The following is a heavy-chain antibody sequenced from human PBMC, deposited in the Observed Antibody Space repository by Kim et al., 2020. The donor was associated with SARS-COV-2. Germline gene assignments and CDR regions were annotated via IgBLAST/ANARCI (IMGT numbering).Heavy chain of an antibody. V-gene: IGHV1-69*13. CDR1: GGTFSSYA. Sequence: SVKVSCKASGGTFSSYAISWVRQAPGQVLEWMGGIIPIFGTANYAQKFQGRVTITADESTSTAYMELSSLRSEDTAVYYCAREGWDYGDYASPTHSTPTNWFDPWGQGTLVTVSS. D-gene: IGHD4-17*01. CDR3: AREGWDYGDYASPTHSTPTNWFDP. J-gene: IGHJ5*02. CDR2: IIPIFGTA.